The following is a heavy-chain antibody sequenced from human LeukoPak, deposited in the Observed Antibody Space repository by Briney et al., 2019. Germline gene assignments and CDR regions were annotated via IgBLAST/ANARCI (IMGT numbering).Heavy chain of an antibody. V-gene: IGHV1-3*01. CDR1: GYTFTSYA. D-gene: IGHD6-13*01. J-gene: IGHJ6*02. CDR3: ASGYIAAAVDYYGMDV. CDR2: INAGNGNT. Sequence: GASVKVSCKASGYTFTSYAMHWVRQAPGQRLEWMGWINAGNGNTKYSQKFQGRVTITRDTSASTAYMELSSLRSEDTAVYYCASGYIAAAVDYYGMDVWGQGTTVTVSS.